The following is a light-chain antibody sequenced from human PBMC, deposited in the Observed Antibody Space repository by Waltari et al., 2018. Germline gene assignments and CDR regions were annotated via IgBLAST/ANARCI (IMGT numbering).Light chain of an antibody. CDR1: NSDLEKFDT. Sequence: QSALTQPASISGSPGQSITLSCSGINSDLEKFDTVSWYHHRPGTGPQLLIYESSKWPSGVSTRFSGSRSGNTATLTISGAQAGDEADYFCQVWDSSTDVVFGGGTKLTVL. CDR3: QVWDSSTDVV. J-gene: IGLJ2*01. V-gene: IGLV2-14*02. CDR2: ESS.